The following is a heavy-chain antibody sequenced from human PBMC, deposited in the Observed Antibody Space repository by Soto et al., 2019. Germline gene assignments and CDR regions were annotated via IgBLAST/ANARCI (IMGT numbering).Heavy chain of an antibody. D-gene: IGHD1-26*01. CDR2: IKSKTDGGTT. CDR1: GFTFSNAW. Sequence: EVQLVESGGGLVKPGGSLRLSCAASGFTFSNAWMNWVRQAPGKGLEWVGRIKSKTDGGTTDYAAPVKGRFTISRDDSKNTLYLQMNSLKTEDTAVYYCTTDAWELLENFDYWGQGTLVTVSS. J-gene: IGHJ4*02. CDR3: TTDAWELLENFDY. V-gene: IGHV3-15*07.